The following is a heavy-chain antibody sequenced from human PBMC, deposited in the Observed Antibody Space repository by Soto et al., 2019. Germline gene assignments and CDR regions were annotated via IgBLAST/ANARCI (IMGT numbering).Heavy chain of an antibody. Sequence: QITLRESGPALVKPTQTLTLTCTFSGFSLNSRGVGVGWVRQPPGKALEWLAIVYWEDDKRYRPSLRSMLSIRKDTPKTQVVLTLTSTDPVDTATYDCVHRGPVDETGMGFDFWGQGSLVTVSS. J-gene: IGHJ4*02. CDR1: GFSLNSRGVG. D-gene: IGHD3-9*01. V-gene: IGHV2-5*02. CDR3: VHRGPVDETGMGFDF. CDR2: VYWEDDK.